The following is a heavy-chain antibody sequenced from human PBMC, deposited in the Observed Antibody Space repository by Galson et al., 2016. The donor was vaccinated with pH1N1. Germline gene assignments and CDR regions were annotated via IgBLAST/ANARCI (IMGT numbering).Heavy chain of an antibody. V-gene: IGHV5-51*04. CDR1: GYSFTSQW. D-gene: IGHD4-17*01. CDR3: ARQYDFGDYRGNAFDI. Sequence: QSGAEVKKPGESLKISCKASGYSFTSQWIAWVRQVPGKGLEWVGVVNPGGSTIRYSPSFQGQVTISSDKPISTAYLQWISLRASDTAMYYCARQYDFGDYRGNAFDIWGQGTVVIVSS. CDR2: VNPGGSTI. J-gene: IGHJ3*02.